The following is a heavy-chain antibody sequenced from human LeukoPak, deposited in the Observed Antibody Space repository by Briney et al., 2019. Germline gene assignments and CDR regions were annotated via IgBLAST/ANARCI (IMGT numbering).Heavy chain of an antibody. CDR1: GGSISSGGYS. CDR2: IYHSGST. V-gene: IGHV4-30-2*01. Sequence: SETLSLTCAVSGGSISSGGYSWSWIRQPPGKGLEWIGYIYHSGSTYYNPSLKSRVTIPVDRSKNQFSLKLSSVTAADTAVYYCARTNCSGGSCYFDYWGQGTLVTVSS. CDR3: ARTNCSGGSCYFDY. J-gene: IGHJ4*02. D-gene: IGHD2-15*01.